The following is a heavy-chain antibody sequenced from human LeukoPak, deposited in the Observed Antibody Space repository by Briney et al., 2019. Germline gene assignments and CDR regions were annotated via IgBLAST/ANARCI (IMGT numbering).Heavy chain of an antibody. Sequence: PSETLSLTCTVSGDSIGSSNYYWGWIRQPPGKGLEWIGIIYYSGSTYSNPSLKSRVTISVDTSKNQFSLKLSSVTAADTAVYYCASFYCSGGSCYQYYYYYMDVWGKGTTVTISS. CDR2: IYYSGST. V-gene: IGHV4-39*01. CDR3: ASFYCSGGSCYQYYYYYMDV. D-gene: IGHD2-15*01. CDR1: GDSIGSSNYY. J-gene: IGHJ6*03.